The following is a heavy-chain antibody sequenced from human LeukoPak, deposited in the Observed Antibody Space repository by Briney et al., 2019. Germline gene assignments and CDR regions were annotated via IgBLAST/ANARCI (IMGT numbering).Heavy chain of an antibody. Sequence: GGSLRLSCAASGFSFGNYEMSWVRQSPGKGLEWISYITSTGFTTYYSQSVRGRFTISRDNAKNSLYLQMNSLRAEDTAVYYCARGYCSRGSCYFLITFDSWGQGTQVTVSS. D-gene: IGHD2-15*01. CDR1: GFSFGNYE. CDR2: ITSTGFTT. V-gene: IGHV3-48*03. CDR3: ARGYCSRGSCYFLITFDS. J-gene: IGHJ4*02.